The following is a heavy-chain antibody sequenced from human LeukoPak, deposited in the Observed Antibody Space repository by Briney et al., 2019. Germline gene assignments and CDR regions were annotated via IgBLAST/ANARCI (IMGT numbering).Heavy chain of an antibody. CDR2: ISYDGSNK. J-gene: IGHJ4*02. D-gene: IGHD2-2*01. V-gene: IGHV3-30-3*01. Sequence: PGGSLRLSCAASGFTFSSYAMHWVRQAPGKGLEWVAVISYDGSNKYYADSVKGRFTISRDNSKNTLYLQMNSLRAEDTAVYYCANRGRQLLLDYWGQGTLVTVSS. CDR1: GFTFSSYA. CDR3: ANRGRQLLLDY.